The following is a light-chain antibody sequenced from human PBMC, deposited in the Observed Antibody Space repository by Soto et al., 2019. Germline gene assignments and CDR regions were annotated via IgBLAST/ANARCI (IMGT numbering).Light chain of an antibody. CDR1: QYIRNY. Sequence: DIQMTQSPSSLSASVGDSVTITCQASQYIRNYLNWYQQKPGKAPKLLIYDASNLETGVPSRFRGSGSGTDFTFTISSLEPEDIGTYSCQHYDDLPRVIFGGGTRLEIK. CDR3: QHYDDLPRVI. J-gene: IGKJ4*01. CDR2: DAS. V-gene: IGKV1-33*01.